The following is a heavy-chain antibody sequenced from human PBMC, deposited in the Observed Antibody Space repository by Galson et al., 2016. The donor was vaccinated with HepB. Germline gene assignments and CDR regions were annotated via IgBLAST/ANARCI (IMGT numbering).Heavy chain of an antibody. CDR2: IYSEST. CDR3: VRASAGDAFDI. Sequence: SLRLSCAASGFTITSNYMNWVRQAPGKGLEWLSIIYSESTYHADSVKGRFTISRDTFTNTLYLQMNSLTPEDTAVYYCVRASAGDAFDIRGQGTMVTVSS. CDR1: GFTITSNY. J-gene: IGHJ3*02. V-gene: IGHV3-53*01.